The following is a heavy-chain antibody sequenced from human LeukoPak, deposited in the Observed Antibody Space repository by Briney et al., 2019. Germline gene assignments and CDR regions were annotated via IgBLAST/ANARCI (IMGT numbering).Heavy chain of an antibody. CDR1: GFTFSDHY. CDR3: ARDSGSFDY. D-gene: IGHD3-10*01. J-gene: IGHJ4*02. Sequence: GGSLRLSCAASGFTFSDHYIDWVRQAPGKGLEWVGRIRNKANSYTTEYAASVKGRFTISRDDSKNSVYLQMNNLKTEDTAVYYCARDSGSFDYWGQGTLVTVSS. CDR2: IRNKANSYTT. V-gene: IGHV3-72*01.